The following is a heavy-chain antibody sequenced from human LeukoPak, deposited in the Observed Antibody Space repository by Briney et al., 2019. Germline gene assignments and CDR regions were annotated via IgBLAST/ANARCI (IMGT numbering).Heavy chain of an antibody. J-gene: IGHJ4*02. V-gene: IGHV3-48*04. CDR2: ISSSSSTI. CDR1: GFTFSSYS. D-gene: IGHD6-13*01. Sequence: GGSLRLLCVASGFTFSSYSMNWVRQAPGKGLEGVSYISSSSSTIYYADSVKDRFTIPRQNAKHSLHLQMKSLRAEDPAVYYCVSRAYRSSWPGIFWGQGTLVTVSS. CDR3: VSRAYRSSWPGIF.